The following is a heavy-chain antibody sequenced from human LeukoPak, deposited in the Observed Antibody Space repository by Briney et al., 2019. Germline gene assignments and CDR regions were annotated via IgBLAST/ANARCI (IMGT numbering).Heavy chain of an antibody. V-gene: IGHV1-46*01. Sequence: GASVKVSCKASGYTFTSYYMHWVRQAPGQGLEWMGIINPSGGSTSYAQKFQGRVTMTRDTSTSTVYMEPSSLRSGDTAVYYCARSGYSGSYLTKFDYWGQGTLVTVSS. D-gene: IGHD1-26*01. J-gene: IGHJ4*02. CDR1: GYTFTSYY. CDR3: ARSGYSGSYLTKFDY. CDR2: INPSGGST.